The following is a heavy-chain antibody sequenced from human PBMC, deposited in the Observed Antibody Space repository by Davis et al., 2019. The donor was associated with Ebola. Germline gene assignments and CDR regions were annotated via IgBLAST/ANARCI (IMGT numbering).Heavy chain of an antibody. CDR1: LYSFIHYA. CDR2: NSAYNGNT. Sequence: SVTVSCMASLYSFIHYAISWLRQAPGHGLEWMGWNSAYNGNTNYAQKVQGRVTMTTDTSTGTAYLDLRSLRSDDTAVYFCARTSIVGSTTTASDIWGQGTMVTVSS. J-gene: IGHJ3*02. CDR3: ARTSIVGSTTTASDI. D-gene: IGHD1-26*01. V-gene: IGHV1-18*01.